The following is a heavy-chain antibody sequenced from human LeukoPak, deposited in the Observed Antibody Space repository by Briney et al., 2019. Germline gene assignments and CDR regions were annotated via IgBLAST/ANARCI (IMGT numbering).Heavy chain of an antibody. CDR2: IYWDDDK. CDR1: GGSISSYYW. D-gene: IGHD3-16*01. J-gene: IGHJ4*02. Sequence: TLSLTCTVSGGSISSYYWSWIRQPPGKALEWLALIYWDDDKRYSPSLKSRLTITKDTSKNQVVLTMTNMDPVDTATYYCAHKSYVWGRNFDYWGQGTLVTVSS. CDR3: AHKSYVWGRNFDY. V-gene: IGHV2-5*08.